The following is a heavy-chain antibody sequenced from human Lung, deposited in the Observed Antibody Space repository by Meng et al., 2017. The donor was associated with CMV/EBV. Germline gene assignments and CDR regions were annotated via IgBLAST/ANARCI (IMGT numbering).Heavy chain of an antibody. CDR1: GFPFSDYY. D-gene: IGHD4-23*01. V-gene: IGHV3-11*04. CDR2: ISSSGSTI. Sequence: AASGFPFSDYYMSWLRQAPGKGLEWVSYISSSGSTIYYADSVKGRFTISRDNAKNSLYLQMNSLRAEDTAVYYCARVQGGNSWGFDYWGQGTLVTVSS. J-gene: IGHJ4*02. CDR3: ARVQGGNSWGFDY.